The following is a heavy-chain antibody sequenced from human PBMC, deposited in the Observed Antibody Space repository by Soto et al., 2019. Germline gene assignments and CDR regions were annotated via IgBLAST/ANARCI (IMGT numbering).Heavy chain of an antibody. CDR1: GFTFSNSA. V-gene: IGHV3-23*01. Sequence: EVQLLESGGGVAQPGGSLRLSCAAAGFTFSNSAMSWVRQAPGKGLEWVSTISGGSGDTSYADPVKGRFIVSRDDSTTTFYLQMNSLRAADTALYYCARGASTFDYWGQGRPVIVSS. D-gene: IGHD2-2*01. CDR2: ISGGSGDT. CDR3: ARGASTFDY. J-gene: IGHJ4*02.